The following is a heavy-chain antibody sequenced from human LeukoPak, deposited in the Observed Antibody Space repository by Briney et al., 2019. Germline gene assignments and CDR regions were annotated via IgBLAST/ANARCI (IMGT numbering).Heavy chain of an antibody. CDR1: GGAFSNSA. CDR2: IIPTFATA. V-gene: IGHV1-69*05. D-gene: IGHD6-6*01. J-gene: IGHJ6*03. CDR3: ARDRVEYSNSFYYMDV. Sequence: SVKVSCKASGGAFSNSAISWERQAPGQGLEWMGGIIPTFATANYAQKFQGRVTITTDESTSTAYMELSSLRSEDTAVYYCARDRVEYSNSFYYMDVWGRGTTVTVSS.